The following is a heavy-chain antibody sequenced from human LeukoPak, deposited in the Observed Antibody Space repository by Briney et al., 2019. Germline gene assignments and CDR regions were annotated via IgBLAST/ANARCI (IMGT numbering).Heavy chain of an antibody. J-gene: IGHJ4*02. D-gene: IGHD3-10*01. CDR2: IYYSGST. CDR3: AGAKGYYGSGTYLFDY. Sequence: SETLSLTCTVSGGSISNYYWSWIRQPPGKGLEWIGYIYYSGSTDYNSSLKSRVTISIDTSKNQFSLKLSSVTAADTALYYCAGAKGYYGSGTYLFDYWGQGTLVTVSS. CDR1: GGSISNYY. V-gene: IGHV4-59*08.